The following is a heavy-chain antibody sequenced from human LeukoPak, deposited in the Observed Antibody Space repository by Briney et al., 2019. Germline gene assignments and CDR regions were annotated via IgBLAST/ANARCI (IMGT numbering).Heavy chain of an antibody. CDR2: ISGGGGST. CDR3: AKGGSIAVADNLDY. J-gene: IGHJ4*02. Sequence: EGSLRLSCAASGFTFSSYAMSWVRQAPGKGLEWVSTISGGGGSTYYADSVKGRFTISRDNSKNTLYLQMNSLRAEDTAVYYCAKGGSIAVADNLDYWGQGTLVTVSS. V-gene: IGHV3-23*01. CDR1: GFTFSSYA. D-gene: IGHD6-19*01.